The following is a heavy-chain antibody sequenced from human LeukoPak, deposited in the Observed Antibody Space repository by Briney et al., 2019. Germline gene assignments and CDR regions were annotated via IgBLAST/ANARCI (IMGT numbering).Heavy chain of an antibody. CDR2: ISAYNGNT. J-gene: IGHJ4*02. D-gene: IGHD3-16*02. V-gene: IGHV1-18*01. CDR3: ARAVITFGGVIVYFDY. CDR1: GYTFTSSG. Sequence: GASVKVSCKASGYTFTSSGISWVRQAPGQGPEWMGWISAYNGNTNYAQKLQGRVTMTTDTSTSTAYMELRSLRSDDTAVYYCARAVITFGGVIVYFDYWGQGTLVTVSS.